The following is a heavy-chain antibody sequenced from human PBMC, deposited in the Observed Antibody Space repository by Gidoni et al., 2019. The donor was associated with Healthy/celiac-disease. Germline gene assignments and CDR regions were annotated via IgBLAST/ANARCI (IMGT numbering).Heavy chain of an antibody. CDR3: AREGYYDSSGYYPFDY. CDR2: ISYDGSNK. J-gene: IGHJ4*02. Sequence: QVQLVESGGGVAQPGRSLRLSCAASGFPFSSYAMHWVRQAPGKGLGVVAGISYDGSNKYYADSVKGRFTISRDNSKNTLYLQMNRLRAEDTAVYYCAREGYYDSSGYYPFDYWGQGTLVTVSS. D-gene: IGHD3-22*01. CDR1: GFPFSSYA. V-gene: IGHV3-30-3*01.